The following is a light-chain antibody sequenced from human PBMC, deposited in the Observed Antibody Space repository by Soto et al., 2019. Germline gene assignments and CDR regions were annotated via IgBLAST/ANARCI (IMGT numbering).Light chain of an antibody. Sequence: NFMLTQPHSVSESPGKTVTISCTRSSGSIASNYVQWYQQRPGSAPTTVIYEDNQRPSGVPDRFSGSIDSSSNSASLTISGLTTEDEADYYCQSYDSSNVVLGGGTKVTVL. V-gene: IGLV6-57*04. J-gene: IGLJ2*01. CDR3: QSYDSSNVV. CDR1: SGSIASNY. CDR2: EDN.